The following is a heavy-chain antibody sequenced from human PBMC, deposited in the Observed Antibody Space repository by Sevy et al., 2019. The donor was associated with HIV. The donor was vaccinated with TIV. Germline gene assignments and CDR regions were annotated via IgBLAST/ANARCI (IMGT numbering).Heavy chain of an antibody. D-gene: IGHD6-13*01. CDR3: ARSTTPLFSSNHGWFDP. CDR2: IWYDGSNK. J-gene: IGHJ5*02. V-gene: IGHV3-33*01. Sequence: PGGSLRLSCAASGFTFSGYGMHWVRQAPGKGLEWVAVIWYDGSNKYYADSVKGRFTISRDNSKNTLYLQMNSLRAEDTAMYYGARSTTPLFSSNHGWFDPWGQGTLVTVSS. CDR1: GFTFSGYG.